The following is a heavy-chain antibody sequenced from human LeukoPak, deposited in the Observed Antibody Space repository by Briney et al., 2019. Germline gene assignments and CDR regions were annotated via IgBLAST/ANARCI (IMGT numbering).Heavy chain of an antibody. CDR2: IHPEGNEN. V-gene: IGHV3-7*04. J-gene: IGHJ4*02. CDR1: GFIFTNFW. CDR3: ARGDAFSGDH. Sequence: PGGSLRLSCAVSGFIFTNFWMSWVRQAPGRGLEWVTNIHPEGNENYHVESVKGRFTISRDNTKNLLFLQMNGLRVEDTAVYYCARGDAFSGDHWGQGTLVTVSS.